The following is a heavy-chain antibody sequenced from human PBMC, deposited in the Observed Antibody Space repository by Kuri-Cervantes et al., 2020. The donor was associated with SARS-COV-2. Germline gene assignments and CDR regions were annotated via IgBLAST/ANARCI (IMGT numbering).Heavy chain of an antibody. Sequence: GSLRLSCAVYGGSFSGYYWSWIRQPPGKGLEWIGQINHSGSTNYNPSLKSRVTISVDTSKNKFSLKLSSVTATDTAVYYCSRAEAARLYYGMDVWGQGTTVTVSS. CDR2: INHSGST. J-gene: IGHJ6*02. V-gene: IGHV4-34*01. D-gene: IGHD6-6*01. CDR3: SRAEAARLYYGMDV. CDR1: GGSFSGYY.